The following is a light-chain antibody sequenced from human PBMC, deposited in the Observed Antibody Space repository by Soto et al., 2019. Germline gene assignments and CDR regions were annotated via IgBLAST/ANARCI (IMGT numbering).Light chain of an antibody. CDR1: QSLLYSNGNNY. Sequence: DIVMTQSPLSLPVTPGEPASISCRSSQSLLYSNGNNYLDWYVQKPGQSPQLLIYGASSRATGIPDRFSGSGSGTDFTLTISRLEPEDFAVYFCQLYGSSPTWTFGQGTKVDIK. CDR3: QLYGSSPTWT. V-gene: IGKV2-28*01. CDR2: GAS. J-gene: IGKJ1*01.